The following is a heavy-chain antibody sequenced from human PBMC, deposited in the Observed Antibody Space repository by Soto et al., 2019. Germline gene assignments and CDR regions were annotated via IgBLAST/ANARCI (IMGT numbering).Heavy chain of an antibody. D-gene: IGHD3-3*01. V-gene: IGHV3-53*01. CDR1: GFTVSSNY. Sequence: VGSLRLSCAASGFTVSSNYMSWVRQAPGKGLEWVSVIYSGGSTYYADSVKGRFTISRDNSKNTLYLQMNSLRAEDTAVYYCARDRGNYDFWSGFYYYGMDVWGQGTTVTVSS. CDR2: IYSGGST. CDR3: ARDRGNYDFWSGFYYYGMDV. J-gene: IGHJ6*02.